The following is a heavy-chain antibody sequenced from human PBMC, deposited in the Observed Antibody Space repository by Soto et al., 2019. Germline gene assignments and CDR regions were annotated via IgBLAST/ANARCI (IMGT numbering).Heavy chain of an antibody. CDR2: IIPMFGTA. Sequence: QVQLVQSGAEVKKPESSVKVSCKAPGGTFSTYAISWVRQAPGQGLEWMGGIIPMFGTANYAQRFQDRVTLTADESTNTGYMEVSSLRSEDPAVYFCAGGIQPWLRRINNGYSGWGQGTLVTVSP. D-gene: IGHD5-12*01. V-gene: IGHV1-69*12. CDR1: GGTFSTYA. CDR3: AGGIQPWLRRINNGYSG. J-gene: IGHJ4*02.